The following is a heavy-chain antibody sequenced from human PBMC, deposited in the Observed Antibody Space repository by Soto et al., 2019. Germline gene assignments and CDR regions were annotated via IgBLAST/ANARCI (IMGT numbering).Heavy chain of an antibody. V-gene: IGHV3-48*01. CDR3: ARDRPIAAAQRYDY. J-gene: IGHJ4*02. CDR1: GFTFSSYS. CDR2: ISSSSSTI. D-gene: IGHD6-13*01. Sequence: EVQLVESGGGLVQPGGSLRLSCAASGFTFSSYSMNWVRQAPGKGLEWVSYISSSSSTIYYADSVKGRFTISRDNAKNSLYLQMNSLRAEDTAVYYCARDRPIAAAQRYDYWGQGTLVTVSS.